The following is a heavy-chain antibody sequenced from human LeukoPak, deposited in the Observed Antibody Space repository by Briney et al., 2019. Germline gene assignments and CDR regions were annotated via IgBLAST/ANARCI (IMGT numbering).Heavy chain of an antibody. D-gene: IGHD5-18*01. CDR2: ISFDGSNE. Sequence: PGGSLRLSCAASGFTFSTYAMHWVRQAPGKRLEWVAIISFDGSNEYYADSVKGRLTISRDNSKSTLYLQMSSLRAEDTAVYYCARDHLSYSYAYYFDYWGQGTLVTVSS. V-gene: IGHV3-30*04. J-gene: IGHJ4*02. CDR3: ARDHLSYSYAYYFDY. CDR1: GFTFSTYA.